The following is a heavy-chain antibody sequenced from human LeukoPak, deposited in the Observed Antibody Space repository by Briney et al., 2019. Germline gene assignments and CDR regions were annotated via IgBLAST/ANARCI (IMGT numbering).Heavy chain of an antibody. CDR2: IYYSGST. D-gene: IGHD3-10*01. Sequence: SETLSLTCTVSGGSISSYYWSWIRQPPGKGLEWIGYIYYSGSTNYNPSLKSRVTISVDTSKNQFSLKLSSVTAADTAVYYCARVVKGLGSFDYWGQGTLVTVSS. CDR3: ARVVKGLGSFDY. J-gene: IGHJ4*02. CDR1: GGSISSYY. V-gene: IGHV4-59*01.